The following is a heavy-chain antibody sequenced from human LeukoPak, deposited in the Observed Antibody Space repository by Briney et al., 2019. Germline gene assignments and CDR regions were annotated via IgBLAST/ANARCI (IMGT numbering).Heavy chain of an antibody. CDR3: AIGLVRGNDAFDI. Sequence: GGSLRLSCAASGFTFDDYGMSWVRQAPGKGLEWVSVINWNGGSTGYADSVKGRFTISRDNAKNSLYLQMNSLRAEDTALYYCAIGLVRGNDAFDIWGQGTMVTVSS. CDR1: GFTFDDYG. J-gene: IGHJ3*02. CDR2: INWNGGST. V-gene: IGHV3-20*04. D-gene: IGHD2-8*02.